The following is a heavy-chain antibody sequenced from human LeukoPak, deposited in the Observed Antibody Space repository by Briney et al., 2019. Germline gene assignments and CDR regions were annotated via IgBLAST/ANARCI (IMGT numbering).Heavy chain of an antibody. J-gene: IGHJ5*02. CDR2: ISYDGSNK. CDR3: AKGAAAGLVDWFDP. V-gene: IGHV3-30*07. CDR1: GFTFSSYA. D-gene: IGHD6-13*01. Sequence: PGRSLRLSCAASGFTFSSYAMHWVRQAPGKGLEWVAVISYDGSNKYYADSVKGRFTISRDNSKNTLYLIMNSLRAEDTAVYYCAKGAAAGLVDWFDPWGQGTLVAVSS.